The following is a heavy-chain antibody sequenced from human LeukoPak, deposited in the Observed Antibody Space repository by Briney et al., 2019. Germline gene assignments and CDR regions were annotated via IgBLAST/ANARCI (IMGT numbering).Heavy chain of an antibody. V-gene: IGHV3-74*01. CDR2: INSDGSST. Sequence: GGSLRLSCAASGFTFSSYWMHWVRQAPGKGLVWVSRINSDGSSTSYADSVKGRFTISRDNAKNTLYLQMNSLRAEDTAVYYCARAPTAMATDYWGQGTLVTVSS. CDR3: ARAPTAMATDY. J-gene: IGHJ4*02. CDR1: GFTFSSYW. D-gene: IGHD5-18*01.